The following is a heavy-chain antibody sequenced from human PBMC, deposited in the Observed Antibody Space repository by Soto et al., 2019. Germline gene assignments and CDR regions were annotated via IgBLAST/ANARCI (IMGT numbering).Heavy chain of an antibody. J-gene: IGHJ4*02. CDR3: IGSFPF. D-gene: IGHD3-10*01. CDR1: GFPFGNFL. Sequence: SGGSLRLSCTASGFPFGNFLMSWFRQAPGKGMEWVGSIRSQPYGGTAEYAASVRGRFTISRDDSKGIAYLQMNSLQTEDSGVYYCIGSFPFWGQGTLVTVSS. V-gene: IGHV3-49*03. CDR2: IRSQPYGGTA.